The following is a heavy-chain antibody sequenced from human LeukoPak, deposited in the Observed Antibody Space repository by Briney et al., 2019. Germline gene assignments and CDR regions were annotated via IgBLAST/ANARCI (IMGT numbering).Heavy chain of an antibody. CDR1: GYSISSGYY. J-gene: IGHJ5*02. D-gene: IGHD6-25*01. CDR3: ARDGGRDWFDP. V-gene: IGHV4-38-2*02. CDR2: IYHSGST. Sequence: SETLSLTCAVSGYSISSGYYWGWIRQPPGKGLEWIGSIYHSGSTYYNASLKSRVSISVDTSKNQFSLRLSSVTAADTAVYYCARDGGRDWFDPWGQGTLVTVSS.